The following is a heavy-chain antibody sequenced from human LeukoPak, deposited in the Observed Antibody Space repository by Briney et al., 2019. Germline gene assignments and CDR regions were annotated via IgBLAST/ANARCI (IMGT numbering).Heavy chain of an antibody. V-gene: IGHV3-21*01. CDR3: ARDGRQYYYGYQGPEKYFDY. D-gene: IGHD3-10*01. Sequence: GGSLRLSCAASGFTFSSYSMNWVRQAPGKGLEWVSSISSSSSYIYYADSVKGRFTISRDNAKNSLYLQMNSLRAEDAAVYYCARDGRQYYYGYQGPEKYFDYWGQGTLVTVSS. CDR1: GFTFSSYS. CDR2: ISSSSSYI. J-gene: IGHJ4*02.